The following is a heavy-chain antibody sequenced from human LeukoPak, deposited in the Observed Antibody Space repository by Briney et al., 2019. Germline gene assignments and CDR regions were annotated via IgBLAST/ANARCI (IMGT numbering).Heavy chain of an antibody. CDR1: GFTFSSYG. V-gene: IGHV3-30*18. D-gene: IGHD2-15*01. J-gene: IGHJ1*01. CDR2: ISYDGSNK. Sequence: PGGSLRLSCAASGFTFSSYGMHWVRQAPGKGLEWVAVISYDGSNKYYADSVKGRFTISRDNSKNALYMQMNSLRAEDTAVYYCAKAPTPVVAATLFHHWGQGTLVTVS. CDR3: AKAPTPVVAATLFHH.